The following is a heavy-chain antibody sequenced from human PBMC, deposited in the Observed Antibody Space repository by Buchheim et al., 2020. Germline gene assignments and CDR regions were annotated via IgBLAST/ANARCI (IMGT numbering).Heavy chain of an antibody. CDR2: INPSGGST. CDR1: GYTFTSYY. CDR3: ARSLLGGLGRIEQRYYGMDV. D-gene: IGHD2-21*01. V-gene: IGHV1-46*01. Sequence: QVQLVQSGAEVKKPGASVKVSCKASGYTFTSYYMHWVRQAPGQGLEWMGIINPSGGSTSYAQKFQGRVTMTRDTSTSTVYMELSSLRSEDTAVYYCARSLLGGLGRIEQRYYGMDVWGQGTT. J-gene: IGHJ6*02.